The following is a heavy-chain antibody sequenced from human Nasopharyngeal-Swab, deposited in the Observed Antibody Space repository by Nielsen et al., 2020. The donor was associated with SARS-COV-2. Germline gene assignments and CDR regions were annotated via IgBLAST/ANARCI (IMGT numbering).Heavy chain of an antibody. CDR1: GGSISSYY. D-gene: IGHD3-10*01. V-gene: IGHV4-59*01. CDR3: ARGFEYGSWSYYRTYYYYYMDV. Sequence: SETLSLTCTVSGGSISSYYWSWIRQPPGKGLEWIGYIYYSGSTNYNPALKSRVTISVDTSKNQFSLKLSSVPAADSAVYYCARGFEYGSWSYYRTYYYYYMDVWGKGTTVTVSS. J-gene: IGHJ6*03. CDR2: IYYSGST.